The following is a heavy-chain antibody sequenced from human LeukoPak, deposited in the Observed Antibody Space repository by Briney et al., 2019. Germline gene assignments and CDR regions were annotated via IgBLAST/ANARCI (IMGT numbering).Heavy chain of an antibody. CDR3: ARDYQDYYYMDV. Sequence: SETLSLTCTVSGGSISSYYWSWIRQPPGKGLEWIGYIYYSGSTNYNPSLKSRVTISVDTSKNQFSLKLSSVTAADTAVYYCARDYQDYYYMDVWGKGTTVTVYS. CDR2: IYYSGST. D-gene: IGHD3-16*02. V-gene: IGHV4-59*01. J-gene: IGHJ6*03. CDR1: GGSISSYY.